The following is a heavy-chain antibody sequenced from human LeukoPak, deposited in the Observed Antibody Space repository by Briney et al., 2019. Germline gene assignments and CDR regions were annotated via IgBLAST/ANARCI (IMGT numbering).Heavy chain of an antibody. J-gene: IGHJ6*03. CDR1: GFTFSSYS. CDR2: ISSSSSYI. CDR3: ARDGEDSSSWSLYYYYMDV. Sequence: KSGGSLRLSCAASGFTFSSYSMNWVRQAPGKGLEWVSSISSSSSYIYYADSVKGRFTISRDNSKNTLYLQMNSLRAEDTAVYYCARDGEDSSSWSLYYYYMDVWGKGTTVTVSS. V-gene: IGHV3-21*01. D-gene: IGHD6-13*01.